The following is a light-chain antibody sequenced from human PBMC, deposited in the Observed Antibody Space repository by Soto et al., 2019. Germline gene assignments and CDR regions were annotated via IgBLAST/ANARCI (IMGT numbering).Light chain of an antibody. Sequence: IVLTQTALSSPVTLGQPASMSCRSSQSLVNSDGNTYLSWLHQRPGQPPRLLIYKVSNRFSGVPDRFSGSGAGTDFTLKISRVEAEEVGTYYCMQSTQLYTFGQGTKLEI. CDR1: QSLVNSDGNTY. V-gene: IGKV2-24*01. CDR3: MQSTQLYT. J-gene: IGKJ2*01. CDR2: KVS.